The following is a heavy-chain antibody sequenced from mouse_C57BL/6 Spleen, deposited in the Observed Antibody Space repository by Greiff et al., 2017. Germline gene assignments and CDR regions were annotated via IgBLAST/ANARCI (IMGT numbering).Heavy chain of an antibody. CDR2: INPYNGGT. CDR1: GYTFTDYY. D-gene: IGHD1-1*01. V-gene: IGHV1-19*01. Sequence: EVQLQQSGPVLVKPGASVKMSCKASGYTFTDYYMNWVKQSHGKSLEWIGVINPYNGGTSYNQKFKGKATLTVDKSSSTAYMELNSLTSEDSAVYYCARGEGFITTVVAQDWGQGTTLTVSS. J-gene: IGHJ2*01. CDR3: ARGEGFITTVVAQD.